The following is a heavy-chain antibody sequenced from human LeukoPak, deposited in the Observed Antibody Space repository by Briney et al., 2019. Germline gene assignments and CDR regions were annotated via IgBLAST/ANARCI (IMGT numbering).Heavy chain of an antibody. D-gene: IGHD2-15*01. V-gene: IGHV3-23*01. CDR3: ARNSIGYCSGANCYSSWYFDL. J-gene: IGHJ2*01. CDR2: INDGGSNT. Sequence: GGSLRLSCAASGFTFRNYAMSWVRQAPGKGLEWVSSINDGGSNTYYADSVKGRFTISRDNSKNTLYVQMNSLRAEDTAVYYCARNSIGYCSGANCYSSWYFDLWSRGNLVTVSS. CDR1: GFTFRNYA.